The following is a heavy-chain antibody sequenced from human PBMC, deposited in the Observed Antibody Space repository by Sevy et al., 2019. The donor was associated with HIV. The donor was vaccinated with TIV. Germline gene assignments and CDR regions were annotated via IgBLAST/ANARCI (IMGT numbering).Heavy chain of an antibody. CDR1: GFTFSNYG. J-gene: IGHJ4*02. CDR3: AKDLAGPGRRYFDY. CDR2: IRYDGSDK. D-gene: IGHD6-13*01. Sequence: GGSLRLSCAASGFTFSNYGMHWVRQVPGKGLEWVTFIRYDGSDKYYAASVKGRFTTSRDDSKNRLYLQMDSLRAEDKAIYYCAKDLAGPGRRYFDYWGQGTLVTVSS. V-gene: IGHV3-30*02.